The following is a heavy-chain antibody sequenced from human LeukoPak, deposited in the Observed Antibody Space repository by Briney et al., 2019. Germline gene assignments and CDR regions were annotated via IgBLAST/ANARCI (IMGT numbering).Heavy chain of an antibody. CDR3: ARDGLPEGWYFDL. J-gene: IGHJ2*01. Sequence: PGGSLRLSWAASGFTINNAWMSWVRQPPGKGLEWIGEINHSGSTNYNPSLKSRVTISVDTSKNQFSLKLSSVTAADTAVYYCARDGLPEGWYFDLWGRGTLVTVSS. V-gene: IGHV4-4*02. D-gene: IGHD1-14*01. CDR2: INHSGST. CDR1: GFTINNAW.